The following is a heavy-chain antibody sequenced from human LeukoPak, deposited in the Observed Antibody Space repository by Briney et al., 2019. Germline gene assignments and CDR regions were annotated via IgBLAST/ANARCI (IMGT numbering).Heavy chain of an antibody. V-gene: IGHV3-64*01. J-gene: IGHJ4*02. CDR1: GFTFSTYA. CDR2: INNNGGST. D-gene: IGHD1-26*01. CDR3: ARRGWDLSYFDY. Sequence: GGSLRLSCTASGFTFSTYAMHWVRHAPGKGLEYVSAINNNGGSTFYVNSVKGRFTISRDNSRNTLYLQMGSLRPEDMAVYYCARRGWDLSYFDYWGQGTLVTVSS.